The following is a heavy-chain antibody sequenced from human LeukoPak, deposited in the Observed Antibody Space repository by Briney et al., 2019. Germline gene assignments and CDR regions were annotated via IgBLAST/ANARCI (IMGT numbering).Heavy chain of an antibody. D-gene: IGHD3-10*01. CDR2: IHWDDDK. J-gene: IGHJ3*02. V-gene: IGHV2-5*02. CDR1: GFSLSTSGVG. CDR3: AHSEDYYGSVDAFDI. Sequence: SGPTLVKPTQTLTLTCTFSGFSLSTSGVGVGWIRQPPGKALEWLAFIHWDDDKRYSPSLESRLTITKDTFKNQVVLTMTNMDPVDTATYYCAHSEDYYGSVDAFDIWGQGTMVTVSS.